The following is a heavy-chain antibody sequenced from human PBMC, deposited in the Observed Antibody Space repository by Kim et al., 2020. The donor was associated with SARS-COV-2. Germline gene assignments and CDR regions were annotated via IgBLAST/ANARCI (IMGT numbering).Heavy chain of an antibody. Sequence: DADSSKGRLDISRDRSNNTLYLQMNSLRCDDTAVYYCAKDGGGSGIYLGLWGQGTLVTVSS. CDR3: AKDGGGSGIYLGL. J-gene: IGHJ4*02. D-gene: IGHD3-10*01. V-gene: IGHV3-30-3*02.